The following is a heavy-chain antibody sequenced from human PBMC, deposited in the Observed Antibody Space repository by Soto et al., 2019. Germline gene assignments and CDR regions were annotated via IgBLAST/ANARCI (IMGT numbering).Heavy chain of an antibody. CDR3: SISNSYGRGDF. V-gene: IGHV1-69*01. CDR2: IIPVFGTT. Sequence: QVQLVQSGAEVKKPGSSVRVSCKASGGTLNSYTISWVRQAPGQGLEWMGGIIPVFGTTDYAQKFQGRVTITADQSTGTAYLALFSLRSEDTAICYCSISNSYGRGDFWGQGTLVTVSS. J-gene: IGHJ4*02. CDR1: GGTLNSYT. D-gene: IGHD4-17*01.